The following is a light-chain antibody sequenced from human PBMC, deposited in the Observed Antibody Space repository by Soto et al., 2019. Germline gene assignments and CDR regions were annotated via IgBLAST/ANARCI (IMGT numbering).Light chain of an antibody. CDR2: DAS. V-gene: IGKV1-5*01. J-gene: IGKJ5*01. CDR3: QQYNSYSRT. CDR1: QSIGRW. Sequence: DIQITQSPSTLSAFVGDRVTITCRASQSIGRWLAWYQQKPGKAPKLLIYDASSLESGVPSRFSGSGSGTEFTLTISSLQPDDFATYYCQQYNSYSRTFGQGTRLEIK.